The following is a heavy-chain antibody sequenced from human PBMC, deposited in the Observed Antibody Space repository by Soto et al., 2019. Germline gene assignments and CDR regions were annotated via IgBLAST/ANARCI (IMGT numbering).Heavy chain of an antibody. D-gene: IGHD3-10*01. CDR3: APSYGSGSRPFDH. CDR2: VNPILAMS. CDR1: GDTFSSYT. J-gene: IGHJ4*02. V-gene: IGHV1-69*02. Sequence: QVQLVQSGAEVKKPGSSVKVSCAASGDTFSSYTLNWVRQAPGQGFQWMGRVNPILAMSSSASTFPGRVSMSAAKSTGTAYLELRSLRSDDTAVYYWAPSYGSGSRPFDHGGQGTLVTVSS.